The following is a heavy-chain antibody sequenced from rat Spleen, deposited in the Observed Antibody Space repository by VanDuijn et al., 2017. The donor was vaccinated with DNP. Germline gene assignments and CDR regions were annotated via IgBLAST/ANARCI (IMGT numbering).Heavy chain of an antibody. J-gene: IGHJ3*01. V-gene: IGHV5-22*01. CDR2: ISYDGGVT. CDR1: GFTLSDYY. CDR3: ASPARGWFAY. Sequence: EVQLVESGGGLVQPGRSLKLSCSVSGFTLSDYYMAWVRQAPAKGLEWVAYISYDGGVTYNGDSVKGRFTISRDNAKSTLYLQMNSLRSEDMATYYRASPARGWFAYWGQGTLVTVSS.